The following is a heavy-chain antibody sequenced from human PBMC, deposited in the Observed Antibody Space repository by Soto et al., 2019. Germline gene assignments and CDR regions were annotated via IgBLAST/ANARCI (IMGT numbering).Heavy chain of an antibody. J-gene: IGHJ4*02. CDR3: AKIGAVDC. D-gene: IGHD3-16*01. CDR2: ISSSSDTI. CDR1: GFTFSTYG. Sequence: GGSLRLSCAASGFTFSTYGMIWVRQAPGKGLEWVSYISSSSDTIYYADSVKGRFTISRDNAKNSLYLRMNSLRDEDTAVYFCAKIGAVDCWGQGTLVTVSS. V-gene: IGHV3-48*02.